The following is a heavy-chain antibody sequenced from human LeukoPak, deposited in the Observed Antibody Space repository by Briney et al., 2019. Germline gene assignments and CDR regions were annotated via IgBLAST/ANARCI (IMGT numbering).Heavy chain of an antibody. CDR3: ARSPSSGWYGGGVGSTYFDY. D-gene: IGHD6-19*01. V-gene: IGHV3-53*01. Sequence: GGSLRLSCAVSGFIVSSGYMSWVRQAPGKGLEWVSVIYSGGSTYYADSVKGRFTISRDNSKNTLYLQMNSLRAEDTAVYYCARSPSSGWYGGGVGSTYFDYWGQGTLVTVSS. J-gene: IGHJ4*02. CDR2: IYSGGST. CDR1: GFIVSSGY.